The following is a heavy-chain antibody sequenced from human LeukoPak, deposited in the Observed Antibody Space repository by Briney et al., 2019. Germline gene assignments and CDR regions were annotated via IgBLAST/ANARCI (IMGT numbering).Heavy chain of an antibody. Sequence: GGSLRLSCTASAHTLSNYWMHWVRQAPGKGLVWVSHINSDGGRTDYADSVKVRFTISRDNAKNTLYLQMNSLRVEDTAVYYCVRGNPLGHFWGQGTLVTVSS. CDR3: VRGNPLGHF. CDR2: INSDGGRT. J-gene: IGHJ4*02. D-gene: IGHD3-16*01. V-gene: IGHV3-74*01. CDR1: AHTLSNYW.